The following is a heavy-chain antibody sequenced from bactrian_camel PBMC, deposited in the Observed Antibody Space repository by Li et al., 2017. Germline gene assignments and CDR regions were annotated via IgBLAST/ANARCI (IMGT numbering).Heavy chain of an antibody. Sequence: HVQLVESGGGSAQAGGSLKLSCVASGYQMTRCGFGWFRQAPGKERILVASLGIDGRTIYDDSVKGRFTVSRDNAKRTLYLQMNNLQPEDTAMYYCAAANHPYILTPMLPSAYYIWGQGTQVTVS. CDR1: GYQMTRCG. D-gene: IGHD2*01. CDR3: AAANHPYILTPMLPSAYYI. V-gene: IGHV3S68*01. J-gene: IGHJ4*01. CDR2: LGIDGRT.